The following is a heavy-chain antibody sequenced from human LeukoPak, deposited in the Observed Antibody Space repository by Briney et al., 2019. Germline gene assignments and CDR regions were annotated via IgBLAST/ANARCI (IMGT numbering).Heavy chain of an antibody. V-gene: IGHV3-48*02. D-gene: IGHD1-26*01. CDR1: GFTFSSYS. CDR2: ISSSSSSTI. Sequence: PGGSLRLSCAASGFTFSSYSMNWVRQAPGKGLEWVSYISSSSSSTIYYADSVKGRFTISRDNAKNSLYLQMNSLRDEDTAVYYCARWGGLTVAVRYYYYYGMDVWGQGTTVTVSS. CDR3: ARWGGLTVAVRYYYYYGMDV. J-gene: IGHJ6*02.